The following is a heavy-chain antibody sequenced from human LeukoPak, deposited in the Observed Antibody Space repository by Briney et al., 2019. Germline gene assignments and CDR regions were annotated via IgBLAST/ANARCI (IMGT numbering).Heavy chain of an antibody. CDR1: GFTFSSYE. CDR3: ARRSSGYYFDY. D-gene: IGHD6-19*01. CDR2: ISSSGSTT. J-gene: IGHJ4*02. V-gene: IGHV3-48*03. Sequence: PGRSLRLSCVASGFTFSSYEMNWVRQAPGKGLEWVSYISSSGSTTYYADSVKGRFTISRDNAKNSLYLQINNLRAEDTAVYYCARRSSGYYFDYWGQGTLVTVSS.